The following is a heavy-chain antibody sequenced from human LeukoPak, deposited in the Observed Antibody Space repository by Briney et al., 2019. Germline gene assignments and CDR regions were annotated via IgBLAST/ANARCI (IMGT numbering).Heavy chain of an antibody. D-gene: IGHD3-16*01. CDR1: GGSISSYY. CDR2: IYYSGST. J-gene: IGHJ6*02. Sequence: SETLSLTCTVSGGSISSYYWSWIRQPSGKGLEWIGYIYYSGSTNYNPSLKSRVTISVDTSKNQFSLKLSSVTAADTAVYYCARDGGDYYLGMDVWGQGTTVTVSS. CDR3: ARDGGDYYLGMDV. V-gene: IGHV4-59*01.